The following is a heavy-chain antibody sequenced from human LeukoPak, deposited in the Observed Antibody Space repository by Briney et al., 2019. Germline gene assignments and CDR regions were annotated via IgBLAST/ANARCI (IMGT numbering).Heavy chain of an antibody. V-gene: IGHV1-2*06. D-gene: IGHD2-8*01. CDR2: INPNSGDP. Sequence: ASVKVSCKASGYTFTDSYIHWVRQAPGQGLEWMGRINPNSGDPNYPQNFQGRVTMTRDTSISTAYMEMSSLTSDGTAVYYCARNAGHCNNGVCFTDYYIDVWGTGTTVTVSS. J-gene: IGHJ6*03. CDR3: ARNAGHCNNGVCFTDYYIDV. CDR1: GYTFTDSY.